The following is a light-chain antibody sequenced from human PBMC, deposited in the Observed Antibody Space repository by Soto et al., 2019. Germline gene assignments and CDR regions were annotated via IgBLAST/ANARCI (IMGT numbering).Light chain of an antibody. Sequence: DIQMTQSPSTLSASLGDRVTITCLASQSISSWLAWYQQKPGKAPKLLIYKASSLESGVPSRFSGSGSGTEFTLTINSLQPDDFATYYCQQYNSYSPITFGQGTR. CDR3: QQYNSYSPIT. CDR2: KAS. J-gene: IGKJ5*01. V-gene: IGKV1-5*03. CDR1: QSISSW.